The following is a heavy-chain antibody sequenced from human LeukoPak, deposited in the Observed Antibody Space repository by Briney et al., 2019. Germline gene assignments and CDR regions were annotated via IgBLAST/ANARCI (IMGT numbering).Heavy chain of an antibody. J-gene: IGHJ4*02. D-gene: IGHD3-16*01. V-gene: IGHV3-23*01. CDR3: ARDPTSSRAMAYFDY. CDR1: GFTFSSYA. Sequence: GGSLRLSCAASGFTFSSYAMSWVRQAPGKGLEWVSAISGSGGSTYYADSVKGRFTISRDNALYLQLNSLRAEDTAIYYCARDPTSSRAMAYFDYWGQGTLVVVSS. CDR2: ISGSGGST.